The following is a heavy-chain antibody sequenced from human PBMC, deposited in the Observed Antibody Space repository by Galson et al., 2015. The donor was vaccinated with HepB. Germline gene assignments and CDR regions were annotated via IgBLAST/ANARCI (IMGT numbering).Heavy chain of an antibody. CDR2: IAYDGTKK. Sequence: SLSLSCAASGFTFSSYGLHWVRQAPGKGLEWVAVIAYDGTKKYYAVSVTGRLTLSRDNSKHTLSLQMNSLRAEDPAVYYCAKDYTVTLDYWGQATLVTVSA. V-gene: IGHV3-30*18. D-gene: IGHD4-17*01. CDR3: AKDYTVTLDY. J-gene: IGHJ4*02. CDR1: GFTFSSYG.